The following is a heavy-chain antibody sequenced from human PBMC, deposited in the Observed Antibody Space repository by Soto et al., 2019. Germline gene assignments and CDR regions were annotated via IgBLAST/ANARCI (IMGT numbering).Heavy chain of an antibody. V-gene: IGHV4-59*01. Sequence: KPSETLSLTCTVSGGSMIAYYWNWMRQPPGKGLQWIGCTYYSGSTTYNPSLKSRVTISVDSSKNQFSLKLDSVTPADTAVYYCARVRGTAGKRYFDYWCPGTLVTVSS. D-gene: IGHD6-13*01. J-gene: IGHJ4*02. CDR1: GGSMIAYY. CDR2: TYYSGST. CDR3: ARVRGTAGKRYFDY.